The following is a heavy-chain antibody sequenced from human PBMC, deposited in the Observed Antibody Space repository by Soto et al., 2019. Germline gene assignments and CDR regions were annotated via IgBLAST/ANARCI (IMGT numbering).Heavy chain of an antibody. CDR1: GGTFSSHS. CDR2: IIPIFGTG. D-gene: IGHD2-2*01. J-gene: IGHJ6*02. V-gene: IGHV1-69*01. CDR3: STSVYCSTTRCYYYYGLDV. Sequence: QVQLVQSEAEVKKPGSSVKVSCKVSGGTFSSHSINWVRQAPGQGPEWMGGIIPIFGTGNYAQKFQGRVTITADESTSTAYMELSSLTSEDTALYYCSTSVYCSTTRCYYYYGLDVWGQGTTVIVSS.